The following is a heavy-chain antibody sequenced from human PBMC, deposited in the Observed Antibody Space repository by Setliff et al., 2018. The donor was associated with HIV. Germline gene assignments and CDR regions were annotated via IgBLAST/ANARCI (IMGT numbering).Heavy chain of an antibody. CDR2: IIPIFGSI. CDR1: GGTFSNSA. CDR3: ARVPNQELYFYGMDV. J-gene: IGHJ6*02. Sequence: ASVKVSCKASGGTFSNSAISWVRQAPGQGLEWMGGIIPIFGSINYAQKFQGRVTITTDESTSTAYMELSSLSSEDTAVYYCARVPNQELYFYGMDVWGQGTTVTVSS. D-gene: IGHD1-7*01. V-gene: IGHV1-69*05.